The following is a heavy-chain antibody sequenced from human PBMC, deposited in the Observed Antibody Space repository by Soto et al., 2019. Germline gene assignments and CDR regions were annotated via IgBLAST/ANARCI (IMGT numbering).Heavy chain of an antibody. CDR2: ISGGGGNT. V-gene: IGHV3-23*01. CDR3: AKVAAWGKLTAPFDT. CDR1: GFTFSSYA. Sequence: GGSLRLSCVVSGFTFSSYAMSWVRQAPGKGLQWVSAISGGGGNTYYADSVKGRLTISRDNSKNTLYLQMNSLTAEDTTLYYCAKVAAWGKLTAPFDTCGEGTLVTVSS. J-gene: IGHJ4*01. D-gene: IGHD7-27*01.